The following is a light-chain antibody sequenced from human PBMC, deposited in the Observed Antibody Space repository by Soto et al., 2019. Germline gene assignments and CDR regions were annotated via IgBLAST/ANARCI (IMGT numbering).Light chain of an antibody. J-gene: IGKJ1*01. V-gene: IGKV3-15*01. Sequence: EIVMTQSPATLSLSPGQGATLSCRASQSVSSKLAWYQQRPGQAPRLLIYSASTRATGIPARFSGSGSGTEFTLTISSLQSEDFAVYYCHQYNHWLTWTFGQGTTVEIK. CDR3: HQYNHWLTWT. CDR2: SAS. CDR1: QSVSSK.